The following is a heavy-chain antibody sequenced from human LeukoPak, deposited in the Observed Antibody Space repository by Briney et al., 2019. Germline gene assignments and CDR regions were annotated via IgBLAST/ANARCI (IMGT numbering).Heavy chain of an antibody. CDR2: IKSDGSSR. V-gene: IGHV3-74*01. CDR1: GFTFSSYA. D-gene: IGHD1-26*01. CDR3: ARGTGSYYSLGY. J-gene: IGHJ4*02. Sequence: GGSLRLSCAASGFTFSSYAMSWVRQAPGKGLVWVSRIKSDGSSRSYAYAVKGRFSISRDNAKNTLDLQMDSLRAKDTAMYYCARGTGSYYSLGYWGQGTLVTVSS.